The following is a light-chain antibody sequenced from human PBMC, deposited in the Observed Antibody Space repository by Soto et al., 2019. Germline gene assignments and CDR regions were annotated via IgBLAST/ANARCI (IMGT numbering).Light chain of an antibody. CDR1: QSVSSSF. CDR3: QQYDSSPLT. Sequence: ELVLTQSPGTLSLSPGERATLSCRASQSVSSSFLAWYKQKPGQAPRLLIYGASSRATGIPDRFSGSGSGTDFTLTISRLEPEDVAVYYCQQYDSSPLTFGGGTKVEIK. J-gene: IGKJ4*01. CDR2: GAS. V-gene: IGKV3-20*01.